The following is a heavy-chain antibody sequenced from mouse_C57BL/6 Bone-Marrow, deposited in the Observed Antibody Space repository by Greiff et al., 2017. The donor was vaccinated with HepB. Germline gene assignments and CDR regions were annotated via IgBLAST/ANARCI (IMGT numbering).Heavy chain of an antibody. CDR2: INPSNGGT. J-gene: IGHJ2*01. V-gene: IGHV1-53*01. CDR3: ANGGSSLYYFDS. CDR1: GYTFTSYW. Sequence: VQLQESGTELVKPGASVKLSCKASGYTFTSYWMHWVKQRPGQGLEWIGNINPSNGGTNYNEKFKSKATLTVDKSSSTAYMQLSSLTSEDSAVYYCANGGSSLYYFDSWGQGTTLTVSS. D-gene: IGHD1-1*01.